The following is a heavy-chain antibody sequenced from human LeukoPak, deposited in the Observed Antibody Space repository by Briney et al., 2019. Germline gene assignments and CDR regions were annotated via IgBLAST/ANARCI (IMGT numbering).Heavy chain of an antibody. CDR1: GFTFSSYG. J-gene: IGHJ6*02. CDR2: ISYDGSNK. V-gene: IGHV3-30*18. Sequence: GGSLRLSCAASGFTFSSYGMHWVRQAPGKGLEWVAVISYDGSNKYYADSVKGRFTISRDNSKNTLYLQMNGLRAEDTAVYYCAKDPYDILTGYSMDVWGQGTTVTVSS. CDR3: AKDPYDILTGYSMDV. D-gene: IGHD3-9*01.